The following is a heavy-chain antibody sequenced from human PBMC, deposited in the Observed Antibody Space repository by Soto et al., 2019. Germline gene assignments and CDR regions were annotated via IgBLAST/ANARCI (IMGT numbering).Heavy chain of an antibody. CDR1: GFTFSSYS. CDR3: ARDGRGYYYMDV. V-gene: IGHV3-48*01. D-gene: IGHD3-10*01. J-gene: IGHJ6*03. CDR2: ISSSSSTI. Sequence: GGSLRLSCAASGFTFSSYSMNWVRQAPGKGLEWVSYISSSSSTIYYADSVKGRFTISRDNAKNSLYLQMNSLRAEDTAVYYCARDGRGYYYMDVWGKGTTVTVAS.